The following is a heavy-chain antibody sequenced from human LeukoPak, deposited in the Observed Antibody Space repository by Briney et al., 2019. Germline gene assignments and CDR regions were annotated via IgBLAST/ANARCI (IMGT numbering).Heavy chain of an antibody. CDR2: ISTDGSQT. J-gene: IGHJ4*02. V-gene: IGHV3-74*01. CDR3: VRSLRSADF. Sequence: PGGSLRLSCEASGFTFSNYWMHWVRQAPGKGLMWVSQISTDGSQTFYADSVKGRFTISRDNAKNTLFLQMDSLRPESTAVYYCVRSLRSADFWGQGTLVTVSS. CDR1: GFTFSNYW.